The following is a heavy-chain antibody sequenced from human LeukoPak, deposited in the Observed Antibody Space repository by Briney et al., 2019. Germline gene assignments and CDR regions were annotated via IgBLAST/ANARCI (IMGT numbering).Heavy chain of an antibody. J-gene: IGHJ4*02. D-gene: IGHD4-17*01. CDR1: GFTFSSYA. CDR3: ARDSNDGDYAGVLFDY. CDR2: ISGSGGST. Sequence: GGSLRLSCAASGFTFSSYAMSWVRQAPGKGLEWVSAISGSGGSTYYVDSVKGRFTISRDNSKNTLYLQMNSLRAEDTAVYYCARDSNDGDYAGVLFDYWGQGTLVTVSS. V-gene: IGHV3-23*01.